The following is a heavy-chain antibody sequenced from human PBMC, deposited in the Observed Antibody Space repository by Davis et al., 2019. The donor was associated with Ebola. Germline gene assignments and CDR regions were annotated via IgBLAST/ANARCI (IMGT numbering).Heavy chain of an antibody. CDR3: AKDSEDFYDSSGYHFYVLNH. J-gene: IGHJ5*02. CDR2: LSGSGYST. D-gene: IGHD3-22*01. V-gene: IGHV3-23*01. CDR1: GFTFSNFA. Sequence: GESLKISCAASGFTFSNFAMNWVRQAPGKGLEWVSGLSGSGYSTHYADSVKGRFTISRDNSKNTLYLHMNSLRAEDTAVYYCAKDSEDFYDSSGYHFYVLNHWGQGTLVTVSS.